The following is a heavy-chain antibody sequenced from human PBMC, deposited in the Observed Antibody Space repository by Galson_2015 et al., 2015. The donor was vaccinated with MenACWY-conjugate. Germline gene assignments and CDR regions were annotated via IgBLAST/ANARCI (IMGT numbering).Heavy chain of an antibody. CDR1: GDSVSSNNIA. CDR2: TYYKSKWYN. CDR3: ARETLYSSGWYQLDP. Sequence: CAISGDSVSSNNIAWNWIRQSSSRGLEGLGRTYYKSKWYNDYAASVQSRVTINSDTSKNKISLHLNSVTPEDTAVYYCARETLYSSGWYQLDPWGQGTVVTVSS. J-gene: IGHJ5*02. V-gene: IGHV6-1*01. D-gene: IGHD6-13*01.